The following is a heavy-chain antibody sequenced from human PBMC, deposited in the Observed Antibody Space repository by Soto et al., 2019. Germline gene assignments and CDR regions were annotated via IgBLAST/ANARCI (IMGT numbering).Heavy chain of an antibody. CDR3: ARRGGATIMDY. D-gene: IGHD5-12*01. Sequence: QLQLQESGPGLVKPSETLSLTCTVSGGSISSSSYYWDWIRQPPGKGLEWIGSIYYSGSTYYNPSRTRRVTISVATSKTQFSLKLSSVTAADTAVYYCARRGGATIMDYWGQGTLVTVSS. CDR1: GGSISSSSYY. J-gene: IGHJ4*02. V-gene: IGHV4-39*01. CDR2: IYYSGST.